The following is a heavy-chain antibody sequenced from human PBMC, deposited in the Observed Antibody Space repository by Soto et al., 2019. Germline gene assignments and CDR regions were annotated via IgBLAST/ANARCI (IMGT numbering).Heavy chain of an antibody. D-gene: IGHD6-13*01. Sequence: EVQLLESGGGLVQPGGSLRLSCAASGFTFTNYAMSWVRQAPGKGLEWVSGISWNSGSIGYADSVKGRFTISRDNAKNSLYLQMNSLRAEDTALYYCAKGSVGVAAAGIGWFDPWGQGTLVTVSS. CDR2: ISWNSGSI. CDR1: GFTFTNYA. J-gene: IGHJ5*02. V-gene: IGHV3-9*01. CDR3: AKGSVGVAAAGIGWFDP.